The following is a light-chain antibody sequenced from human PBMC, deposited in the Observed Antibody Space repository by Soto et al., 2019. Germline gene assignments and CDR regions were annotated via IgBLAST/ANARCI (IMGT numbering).Light chain of an antibody. V-gene: IGKV3-15*01. CDR3: QQYHNWPFVT. CDR1: QNVTNK. J-gene: IGKJ4*01. Sequence: EIVLTQFPVALSVSPGERATLSCRVSQNVTNKLNWYQQKPGQAPRLLIYGASTRATGLPARFSGSGSETDFTLTIRSLQSEDFAVYYCQQYHNWPFVTFGGGTKVESK. CDR2: GAS.